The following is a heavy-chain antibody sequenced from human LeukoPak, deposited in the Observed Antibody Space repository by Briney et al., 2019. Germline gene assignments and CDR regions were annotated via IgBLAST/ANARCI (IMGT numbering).Heavy chain of an antibody. Sequence: PSETLSLTCAVYGGSFSGYYWSWIRQPPGKGLEWLGEINHSGSTNYNPSLKSRVTISVDTSKNQFSLKLSSVTAADTAVYYCARGRVVVVAANNWLDPWGQGTLVTVSS. CDR3: ARGRVVVVAANNWLDP. J-gene: IGHJ5*02. V-gene: IGHV4-34*01. CDR2: INHSGST. D-gene: IGHD2-15*01. CDR1: GGSFSGYY.